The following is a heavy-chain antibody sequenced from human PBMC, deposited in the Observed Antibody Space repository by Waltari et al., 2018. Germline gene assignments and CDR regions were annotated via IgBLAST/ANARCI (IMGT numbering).Heavy chain of an antibody. J-gene: IGHJ4*02. CDR2: LGGGGDSA. Sequence: EVQMLESGGRLVQPGGSLRLSCTVSGFAINSCSMTGVRQAPGKGLEWVSFLGGGGDSAHYADSVNGRFTISRDNSKNTLFLQMNSLRVEDTAVYYCVKTVSGSYDFWGQGTLVTVSS. CDR3: VKTVSGSYDF. CDR1: GFAINSCS. V-gene: IGHV3-23*01. D-gene: IGHD1-26*01.